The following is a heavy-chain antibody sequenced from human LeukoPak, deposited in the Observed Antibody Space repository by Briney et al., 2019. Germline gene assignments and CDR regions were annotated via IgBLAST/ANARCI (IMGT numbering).Heavy chain of an antibody. J-gene: IGHJ4*03. V-gene: IGHV3-7*01. CDR1: GFTFSSYW. CDR3: ARDRRHRSSGVGDLAYYFDY. D-gene: IGHD1-14*01. Sequence: GGSLRLSCAASGFTFSSYWMSWVRQAPGKGLEWVANIEQDGSEKYYVDSVKGRFTISRDNAKNSLYLQMNSLRAEDTAVYYCARDRRHRSSGVGDLAYYFDYWGQGTMVTVSS. CDR2: IEQDGSEK.